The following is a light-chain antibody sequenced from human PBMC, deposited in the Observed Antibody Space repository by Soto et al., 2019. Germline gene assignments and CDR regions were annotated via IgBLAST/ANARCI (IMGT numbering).Light chain of an antibody. CDR1: QIVNNNV. Sequence: EIVLTQSPDTLSLSAGDRATLTCRASQIVNNNVFAWYQHKPRQAPRLLIYGASSRPGGIPDKFSGSGSGTDFTFTINRLEPEDFAVYYCQQYDRSPYTFGQGTKLEI. J-gene: IGKJ2*01. CDR3: QQYDRSPYT. V-gene: IGKV3-20*01. CDR2: GAS.